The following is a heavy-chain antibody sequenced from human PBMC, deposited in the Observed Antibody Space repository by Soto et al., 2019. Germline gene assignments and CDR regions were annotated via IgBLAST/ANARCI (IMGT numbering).Heavy chain of an antibody. CDR1: RFTFSSYS. J-gene: IGHJ3*02. CDR3: ARAAGIVVVPAAAPDAFDI. V-gene: IGHV3-48*01. Sequence: GGSLRLSCAASRFTFSSYSMNWVRQAPGKGLEWVSYISSSSSTIYYADSVKGRFTISRDNAKNSLYLQMNSLRAEDTAVYYCARAAGIVVVPAAAPDAFDIWGQGT. D-gene: IGHD2-2*01. CDR2: ISSSSSTI.